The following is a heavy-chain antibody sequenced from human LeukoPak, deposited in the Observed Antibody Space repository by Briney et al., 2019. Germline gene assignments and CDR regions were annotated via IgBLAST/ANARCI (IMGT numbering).Heavy chain of an antibody. D-gene: IGHD4-17*01. V-gene: IGHV4-30-4*08. CDR3: ASSPYGDYAYNWFDP. Sequence: TLSLTCTVSGGSISSGDYYWSWIRQPPGKGLEWIGYIHYSGSTYYNPSLKSRVTISVDTSKNQFSLKLSSVTAADTAVYYCASSPYGDYAYNWFDPWGQGTLVTVSS. CDR2: IHYSGST. CDR1: GGSISSGDYY. J-gene: IGHJ5*02.